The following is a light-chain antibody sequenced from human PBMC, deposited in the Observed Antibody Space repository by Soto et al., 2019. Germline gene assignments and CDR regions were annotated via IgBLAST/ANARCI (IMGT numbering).Light chain of an antibody. V-gene: IGKV1-39*01. CDR3: QQNYSATWT. Sequence: DIQMTQPPSSLSASVGVRLTITCRASQGISTYLNWYQQKPGKAPKLLIYAASTLQSGVPSRFSGSGSETDFTLTISSLQPEDFASYSCQQNYSATWTFGQGTKVDIK. CDR1: QGISTY. J-gene: IGKJ1*01. CDR2: AAS.